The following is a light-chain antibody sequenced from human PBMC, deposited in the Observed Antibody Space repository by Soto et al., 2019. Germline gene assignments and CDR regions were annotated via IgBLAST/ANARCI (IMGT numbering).Light chain of an antibody. CDR1: QGISNY. CDR2: AAS. CDR3: QQYNTFWT. Sequence: DIQMTQCPSSLSASVGDRFTITCRASQGISNYLAWYQQKPGKVPKLLIYAASTLQSGVPSRFSGSGSGTDFTLTISSLQPDDFATYYCQQYNTFWTFGQGTKVDIK. J-gene: IGKJ1*01. V-gene: IGKV1-27*01.